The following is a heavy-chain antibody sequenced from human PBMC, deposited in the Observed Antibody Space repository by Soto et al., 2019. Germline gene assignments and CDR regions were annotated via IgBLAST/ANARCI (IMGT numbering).Heavy chain of an antibody. V-gene: IGHV1-69*02. J-gene: IGHJ4*01. CDR1: GGPFSSYT. CDR2: IIPVLGQA. CDR3: ARSGWGGPSGK. Sequence: QVQLVQSGPEVKKPGSSVKVSCRATGGPFSSYTFTWVRQASGQGLEWMGRIIPVLGQANYAQKFQDRVTITADNSTGTAYMELRGLRSEDTAVYSCARSGWGGPSGKWGRGSVVTVSS. D-gene: IGHD6-25*01.